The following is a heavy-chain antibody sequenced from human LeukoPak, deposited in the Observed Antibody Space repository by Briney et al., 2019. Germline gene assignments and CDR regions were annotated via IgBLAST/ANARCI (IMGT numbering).Heavy chain of an antibody. D-gene: IGHD3-10*01. CDR1: GGSFSGYY. V-gene: IGHV4-34*01. J-gene: IGHJ3*02. CDR3: ARVYYYGSGSYNDAFDI. Sequence: PSETLSLTCAVYGGSFSGYYWSWIRQPPGKGLEWIGEINHSGSTNYNPSLKSRVTISVDTSKNQFSLKLSSVTAADTAVYYCARVYYYGSGSYNDAFDIWGQGTMVTVSS. CDR2: INHSGST.